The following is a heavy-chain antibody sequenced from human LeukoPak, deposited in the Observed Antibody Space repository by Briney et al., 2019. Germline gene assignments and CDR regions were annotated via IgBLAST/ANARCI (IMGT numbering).Heavy chain of an antibody. CDR2: MNPNSGNT. CDR3: ARNLPYSSSWYYYYYYMDV. Sequence: GASVKVSCKASGYTFPRYDINWVRQATGQGLEWMGWMNPNSGNTGYAQKFQGRVTITRNTSISTAYMELSSLRSEDTAVYYCARNLPYSSSWYYYYYYMDVWGKGTTVTVSS. J-gene: IGHJ6*03. CDR1: GYTFPRYD. V-gene: IGHV1-8*03. D-gene: IGHD6-13*01.